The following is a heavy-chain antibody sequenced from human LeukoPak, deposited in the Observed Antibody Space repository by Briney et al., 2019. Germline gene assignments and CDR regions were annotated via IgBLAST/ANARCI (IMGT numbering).Heavy chain of an antibody. CDR1: GLTFSNFA. CDR2: ISGGAENT. Sequence: GGSLRLSCAVSGLTFSNFAMAWVRQAPGKGLDWVAGISGGAENTYYGDSAKGRFTISRDNSKNTVDLEMNSLRAEDTAVYFCATYDVMNGCLDYWGQGVQVTVSS. CDR3: ATYDVMNGCLDY. V-gene: IGHV3-23*01. J-gene: IGHJ4*02. D-gene: IGHD3/OR15-3a*01.